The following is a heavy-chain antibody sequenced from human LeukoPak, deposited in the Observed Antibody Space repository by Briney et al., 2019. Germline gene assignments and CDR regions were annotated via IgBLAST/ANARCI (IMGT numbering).Heavy chain of an antibody. CDR2: INHSGST. CDR1: GGSFSGYY. V-gene: IGHV4-34*01. CDR3: ARGGQQLVRYFDL. D-gene: IGHD6-13*01. Sequence: SETLSLTCAVYGGSFSGYYWSWIRQPPGKGLEWIGEINHSGSTNYNPSLKSQVTISVDTSKNQFSLKLSSVTAADTAVYYCARGGQQLVRYFDLWGRGTLVTVSS. J-gene: IGHJ2*01.